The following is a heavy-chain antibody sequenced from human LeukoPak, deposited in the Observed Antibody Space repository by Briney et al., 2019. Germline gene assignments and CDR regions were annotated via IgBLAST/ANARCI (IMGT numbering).Heavy chain of an antibody. CDR2: ISSSSSYI. J-gene: IGHJ4*02. CDR1: GFTFSSYS. Sequence: PGGSLRLSCAGSGFTFSSYSMNWVRQAPGKGLEWVSSISSSSSYIYYADSVKGRFTISRDNAKNPLYLQMNSLRAEDTAVYFCARDRGSYGNPYFFDYWGQGTLVTVSS. D-gene: IGHD1-26*01. V-gene: IGHV3-21*01. CDR3: ARDRGSYGNPYFFDY.